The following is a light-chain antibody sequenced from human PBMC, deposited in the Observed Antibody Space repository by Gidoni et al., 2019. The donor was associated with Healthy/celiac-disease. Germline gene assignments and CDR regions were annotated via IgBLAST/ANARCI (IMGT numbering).Light chain of an antibody. CDR1: SSNIGAGYD. CDR3: QSYDSSLSGWV. J-gene: IGLJ2*01. CDR2: GNI. V-gene: IGLV1-40*01. Sequence: QSVLTQPPSVSEAPGQRVTLSCTGSSSNIGAGYDVHWYQQLPGTAPKLLIYGNINRPSGGPDRFSGSKSGTSASLAITELQAEDEADYYCQSYDSSLSGWVFGGGTKLTVL.